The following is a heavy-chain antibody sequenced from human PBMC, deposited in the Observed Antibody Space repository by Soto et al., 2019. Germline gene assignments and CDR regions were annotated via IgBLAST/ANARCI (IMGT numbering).Heavy chain of an antibody. CDR3: ARVETAGIAAAGSPDYYYYYGMDV. D-gene: IGHD6-13*01. CDR1: GDSVSSNSAA. CDR2: TYYRSKWYN. V-gene: IGHV6-1*01. J-gene: IGHJ6*02. Sequence: PSQTLSLTCAISGDSVSSNSAARNWIRQSPSRGLEWLGRTYYRSKWYNDYAVSVKSRITINPDTSKNQFSLQLNSVTPEDTAVYYCARVETAGIAAAGSPDYYYYYGMDVWGQGTTVTVSS.